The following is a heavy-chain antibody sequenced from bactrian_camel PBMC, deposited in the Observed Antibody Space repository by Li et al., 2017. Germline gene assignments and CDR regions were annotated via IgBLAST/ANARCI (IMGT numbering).Heavy chain of an antibody. V-gene: IGHV3-2*01. J-gene: IGHJ4*01. CDR3: ATVDYSGGDF. Sequence: VQLVESGGGLVQPGGSLRLSCAGSGFVFESYFMSWIRQAPGKGLEWVASLYGDGTITYYADSAKGRFTISKNNAKNTVYLQMNSLKSDDTAMYYCATVDYSGGDFWGQGTQVTVS. CDR1: GFVFESYF. D-gene: IGHD2*01. CDR2: LYGDGTIT.